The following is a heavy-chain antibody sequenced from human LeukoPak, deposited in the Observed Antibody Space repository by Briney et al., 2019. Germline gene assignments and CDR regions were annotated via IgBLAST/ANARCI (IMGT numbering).Heavy chain of an antibody. CDR3: ARDYGDSYIFDY. D-gene: IGHD4-17*01. CDR2: IWYDGSNK. Sequence: GGSLRLSCAASGFTFSSYGMHWVRQAPGKGLEWVAVIWYDGSNKYYADSVKGRFTISRDNSRNTLYLQMNSLRAEDTAVYYCARDYGDSYIFDYWGQGTLVTVSS. V-gene: IGHV3-33*01. J-gene: IGHJ4*02. CDR1: GFTFSSYG.